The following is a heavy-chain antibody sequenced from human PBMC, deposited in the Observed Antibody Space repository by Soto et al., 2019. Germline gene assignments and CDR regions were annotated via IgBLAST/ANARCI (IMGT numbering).Heavy chain of an antibody. CDR2: IYYSGTT. J-gene: IGHJ4*02. Sequence: QVQLQESGPGLVKPSDTLSLTCAVSGYSISSSNWWGCLRQPPGKGLEWIGYIYYSGTTYYNPSLKSRVTMSVDTSNNQFSLKLTSVTAVDTAVYYCARRESQGPIDYWGQGTLVTVSS. CDR3: ARRESQGPIDY. V-gene: IGHV4-28*01. D-gene: IGHD1-26*01. CDR1: GYSISSSNW.